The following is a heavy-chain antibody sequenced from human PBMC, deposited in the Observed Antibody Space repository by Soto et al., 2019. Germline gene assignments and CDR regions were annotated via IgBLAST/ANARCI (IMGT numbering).Heavy chain of an antibody. D-gene: IGHD2-21*01. CDR3: ATLPLDYCGGDCYYGMDV. CDR2: ISSSSSYI. J-gene: IGHJ6*02. Sequence: GGSLRLSCADSGFTFSSYSMNWVRQAPGKGLEWVSSISSSSSYIYYADSVKGRFTISRDNAKNSLYLQMNSLRAEDTAVYYCATLPLDYCGGDCYYGMDVWGQGTTVTVSS. CDR1: GFTFSSYS. V-gene: IGHV3-21*01.